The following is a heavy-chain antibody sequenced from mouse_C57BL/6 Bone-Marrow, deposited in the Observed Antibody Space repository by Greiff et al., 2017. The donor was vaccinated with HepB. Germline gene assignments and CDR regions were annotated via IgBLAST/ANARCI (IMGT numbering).Heavy chain of an antibody. J-gene: IGHJ2*01. V-gene: IGHV1-54*01. CDR2: INPGSGGT. Sequence: VQLQQSGAELVRPGTSVKVSCKASGYAFTNYLIEWVKQRPGQGLEWIGVINPGSGGTNYNEKFKGKATLTADKSSSTAYMQRSSLTSEDSAVYCAAKSSDGSFDYWGQGTTLTVSS. CDR1: GYAFTNYL. D-gene: IGHD1-1*01. CDR3: AKSSDGSFDY.